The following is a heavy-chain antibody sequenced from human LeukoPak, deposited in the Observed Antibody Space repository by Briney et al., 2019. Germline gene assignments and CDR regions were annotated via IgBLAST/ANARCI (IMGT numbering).Heavy chain of an antibody. CDR2: FYYNENT. J-gene: IGHJ4*02. V-gene: IGHV4-59*08. CDR3: VKHRRGGPARLFEY. Sequence: PSETLSLTCTVSGASINGYYWSWIRQPPGKPLEWIGYFYYNENTNYNPSLKSRVTISVDISKNQFSLNLSSVTAADTAVYYCVKHRRGGPARLFEYWGQGTLVTVSS. CDR1: GASINGYY. D-gene: IGHD2-2*01.